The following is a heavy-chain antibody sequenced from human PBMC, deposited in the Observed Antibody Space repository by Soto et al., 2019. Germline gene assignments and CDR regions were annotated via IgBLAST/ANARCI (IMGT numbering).Heavy chain of an antibody. V-gene: IGHV3-11*01. CDR2: ISSRGTTI. J-gene: IGHJ6*02. CDR1: RFRFSDYY. Sequence: GGSLRLSCEASRFRFSDYYMSWVRQAPGKGLEWVSFISSRGTTIYYADSVKGRSNISTDNAKNSLFLQMNSLRVEDTAVYYCASSEGNYYYYGMDVWGQGTTVTV. CDR3: ASSEGNYYYYGMDV.